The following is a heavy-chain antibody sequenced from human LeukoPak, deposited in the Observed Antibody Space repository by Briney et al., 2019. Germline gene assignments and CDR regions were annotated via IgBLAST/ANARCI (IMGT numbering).Heavy chain of an antibody. CDR1: GGTFSSYA. V-gene: IGHV1-18*01. D-gene: IGHD6-6*01. CDR3: ARDRVLHSSSSSLTGMDV. Sequence: GASVKVSCKASGGTFSSYAISWVRQAPGQGLEWMGWVSAYNGNTNYAQKLQGRVTMTTDTSTSTAYMELRSLRSDDTAVYYCARDRVLHSSSSSLTGMDVWGQGTTVTVSS. J-gene: IGHJ6*02. CDR2: VSAYNGNT.